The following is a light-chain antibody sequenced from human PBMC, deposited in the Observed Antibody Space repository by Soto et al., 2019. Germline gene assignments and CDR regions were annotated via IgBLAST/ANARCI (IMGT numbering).Light chain of an antibody. J-gene: IGKJ1*01. Sequence: IHMTHSPSSLSASVLYRVTITFRTSQSINNNLNWYQQKPGKAPKLLIYAASSLQSGVPSRFSGSGSGTDFALTISSLQPEDFATYYCQQSYSTPRTFGQGTKVDIK. CDR1: QSINNN. V-gene: IGKV1-39*01. CDR2: AAS. CDR3: QQSYSTPRT.